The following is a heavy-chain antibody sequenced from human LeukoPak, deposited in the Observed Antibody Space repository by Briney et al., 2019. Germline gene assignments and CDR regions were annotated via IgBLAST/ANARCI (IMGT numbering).Heavy chain of an antibody. V-gene: IGHV1-46*03. CDR1: GYGFTSYY. CDR2: INPSVGGT. CDR3: ARHGSGRYYPAEGRVDF. Sequence: ASVKVSCKAFGYGFTSYYIHWVRQAPGQGREWMGIINPSVGGTTYARKFQGRVTMTRDTFTSTVYMELSSLRSEDTAVYYCARHGSGRYYPAEGRVDFWGQGTLVTVSS. D-gene: IGHD3-10*01. J-gene: IGHJ4*02.